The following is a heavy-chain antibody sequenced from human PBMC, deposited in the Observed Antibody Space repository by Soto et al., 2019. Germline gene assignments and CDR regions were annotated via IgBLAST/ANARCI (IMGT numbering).Heavy chain of an antibody. V-gene: IGHV3-33*01. CDR3: ARDSSGSLDY. J-gene: IGHJ4*02. Sequence: QVQLVESGGGVVQPGRSLRLSCAASGFTFSSYGMHWVRQAPGKGLEWVAVIWYDGSNKYYADSVKGRFTIARDNSKNTLYLQMNSLRAEDTAVYYCARDSSGSLDYWGQGTLVTVSS. CDR2: IWYDGSNK. D-gene: IGHD6-19*01. CDR1: GFTFSSYG.